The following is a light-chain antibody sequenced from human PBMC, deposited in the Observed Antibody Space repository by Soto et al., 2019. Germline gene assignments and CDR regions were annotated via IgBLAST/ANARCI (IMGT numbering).Light chain of an antibody. V-gene: IGLV1-44*01. Sequence: QAVVTQPPSASGTPGQRVTISCSGSRSNIGNNAVTWYQQFPGTAPKLLIYNNNQRASGVPDRFSGSKSGTSASLAISGLQSEDEADYYCATWDDSLNARGVFGGGTKLTVL. CDR1: RSNIGNNA. CDR3: ATWDDSLNARGV. J-gene: IGLJ3*02. CDR2: NNN.